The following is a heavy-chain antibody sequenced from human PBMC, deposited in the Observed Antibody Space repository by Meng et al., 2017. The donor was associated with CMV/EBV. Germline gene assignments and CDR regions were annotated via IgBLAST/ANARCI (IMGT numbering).Heavy chain of an antibody. J-gene: IGHJ6*02. CDR3: ARDSFGGFAARNDMDA. D-gene: IGHD3-16*01. Sequence: LSLTCAASGFTFSSYAMHWVRQAPGKGLEWVAVISYDGSNKYYADSVKGRFTISRDNSKNTLYLQMNSLRAEDTAVYYCARDSFGGFAARNDMDAWGQGTTVTVSS. CDR1: GFTFSSYA. CDR2: ISYDGSNK. V-gene: IGHV3-30-3*01.